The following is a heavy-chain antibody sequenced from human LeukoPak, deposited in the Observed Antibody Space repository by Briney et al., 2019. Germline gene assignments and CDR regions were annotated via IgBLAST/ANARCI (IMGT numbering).Heavy chain of an antibody. CDR3: ARGDNVVPAAISGHRAPNIFDY. J-gene: IGHJ4*02. D-gene: IGHD2-2*02. CDR1: GGSISSYY. V-gene: IGHV4-4*07. Sequence: PSETLSLTCTVSGGSISSYYWSWIRQPAGKGLEWIGRIHTSGNTDYNPSLKSRVTTSVDTSKNQFSLKLSSVTAADTAVYYCARGDNVVPAAISGHRAPNIFDYWGQGTLVTVSS. CDR2: IHTSGNT.